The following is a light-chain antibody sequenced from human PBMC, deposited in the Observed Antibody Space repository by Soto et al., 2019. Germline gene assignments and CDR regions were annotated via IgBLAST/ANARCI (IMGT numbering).Light chain of an antibody. CDR1: SSEVGGFNF. Sequence: QSALTQPASVSGSRGQSVTISCTGTSSEVGGFNFVSWYQHHPGTAPKLLIYEVYNRPSGASSRFSGSKSVNTASLTISGLQAEDEADYYCSSYTTSGTHVLFGGGTKLTVL. CDR3: SSYTTSGTHVL. J-gene: IGLJ3*02. CDR2: EVY. V-gene: IGLV2-14*01.